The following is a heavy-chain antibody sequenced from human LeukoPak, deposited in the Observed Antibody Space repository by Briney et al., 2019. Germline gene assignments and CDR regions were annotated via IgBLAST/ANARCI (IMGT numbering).Heavy chain of an antibody. CDR1: GGSISNSNYY. V-gene: IGHV4-39*01. CDR2: IFYTGTT. Sequence: SETLSLTCTVSGGSISNSNYYWGWIRQPPGKELEWIGNIFYTGTTYYNPSLKSRVTIAVDTSKNQFSLKLSSVTAADTAVYYCARGGYYYDSSGYWGAFDIWGQGTMVTVSS. J-gene: IGHJ3*02. D-gene: IGHD3-22*01. CDR3: ARGGYYYDSSGYWGAFDI.